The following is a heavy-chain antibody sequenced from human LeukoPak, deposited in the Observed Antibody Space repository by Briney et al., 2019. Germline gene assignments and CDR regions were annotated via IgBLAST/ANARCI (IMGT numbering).Heavy chain of an antibody. Sequence: SETLSLTCTVSGGSISSYYWSWIRQPPGKGLEWIGYIYYSGSTNYNPSLKSRVTISVDTSKNQFSLKLSSVTAADTAVYYCAREGAEGAPLYYFDYWGQGTLVTVSS. CDR2: IYYSGST. CDR3: AREGAEGAPLYYFDY. V-gene: IGHV4-59*01. J-gene: IGHJ4*02. D-gene: IGHD6-19*01. CDR1: GGSISSYY.